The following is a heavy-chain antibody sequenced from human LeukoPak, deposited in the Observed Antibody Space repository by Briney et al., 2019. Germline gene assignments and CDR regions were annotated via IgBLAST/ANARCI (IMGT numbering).Heavy chain of an antibody. Sequence: PSETLSLTCAVSSDSINSYYWSWIRQPPGKGLEWIGYIYYSGTTNYNPSLKSRITISIDTSKNQFSLKLSSVTAADTAVYYCARVPYCTNGVCYRRWYFDLWGRGTLVTVSS. D-gene: IGHD2-8*01. CDR1: SDSINSYY. CDR3: ARVPYCTNGVCYRRWYFDL. J-gene: IGHJ2*01. V-gene: IGHV4-59*01. CDR2: IYYSGTT.